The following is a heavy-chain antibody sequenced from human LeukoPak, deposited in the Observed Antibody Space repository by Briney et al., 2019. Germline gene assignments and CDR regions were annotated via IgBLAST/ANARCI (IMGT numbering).Heavy chain of an antibody. V-gene: IGHV4-4*07. D-gene: IGHD3-22*01. Sequence: PSETLSLTCTVSSGSFSSYYWTWIRQPAGKGLEWIGRIYITGSTNYNPSLKSRVIMSVDTSKNQFSLKLSSVTAADTAVYYCARGRGYYQDYWGQGTLVTVSS. CDR1: SGSFSSYY. CDR3: ARGRGYYQDY. CDR2: IYITGST. J-gene: IGHJ4*02.